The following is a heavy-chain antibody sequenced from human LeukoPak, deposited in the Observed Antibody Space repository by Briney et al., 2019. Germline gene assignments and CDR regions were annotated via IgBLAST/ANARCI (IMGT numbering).Heavy chain of an antibody. Sequence: GGSLRLSCAASGFTFSSYAMSWVRQAPGKGLEWVSAISGSGGSTYYADSVKGRFTISRDNSKNTLYLQMNSLRAEDTAVYYCAKDLYYYDSSGYYLGPFDYWGQGTLVTVSS. CDR1: GFTFSSYA. CDR3: AKDLYYYDSSGYYLGPFDY. V-gene: IGHV3-23*01. D-gene: IGHD3-22*01. CDR2: ISGSGGST. J-gene: IGHJ4*02.